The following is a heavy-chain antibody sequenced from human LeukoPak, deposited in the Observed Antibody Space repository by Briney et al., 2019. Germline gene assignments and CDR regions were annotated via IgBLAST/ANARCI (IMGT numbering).Heavy chain of an antibody. CDR2: INPNSGGT. V-gene: IGHV1-2*02. Sequence: ASVKVSCKASGYTFTSYAMNWVRQAPGQGLEWMGWINPNSGGTNYAQKFQGRVTMTRDTSISTAYMELSRLRSDDTAVYYCARVAAGPGDYWGQGTLVTVSS. J-gene: IGHJ4*02. CDR3: ARVAAGPGDY. D-gene: IGHD6-6*01. CDR1: GYTFTSYA.